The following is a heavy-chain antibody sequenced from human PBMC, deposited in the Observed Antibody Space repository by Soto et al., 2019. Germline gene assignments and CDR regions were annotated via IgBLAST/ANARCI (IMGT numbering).Heavy chain of an antibody. V-gene: IGHV1-69*02. CDR2: IIPILGIA. Sequence: HVQLVQSGAEVKKPGSSVKVSCKASGGTFSSYTITWVRQAPGQGLEWMGRIIPILGIANYAQKFQGRVTITADKSTGTAYLELSRLSSEETAVYYCLNIPHYWGQGNLVTVSS. CDR1: GGTFSSYT. CDR3: LNIPHY. J-gene: IGHJ4*02.